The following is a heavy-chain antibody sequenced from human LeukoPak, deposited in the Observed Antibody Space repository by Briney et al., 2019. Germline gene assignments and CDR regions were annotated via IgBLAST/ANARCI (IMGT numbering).Heavy chain of an antibody. CDR1: GGSISSGGYY. Sequence: SETLFLTCTVSGGSISSGGYYWSWIRQHPGKGLEWIGYIYYSGSTYYNPSLKSRVTISVDTSKNQFSLKLSSVTAADTAVYYCARDYYGDYDYYFDNWGQGTLVTVSS. D-gene: IGHD4-17*01. CDR2: IYYSGST. J-gene: IGHJ4*02. V-gene: IGHV4-31*03. CDR3: ARDYYGDYDYYFDN.